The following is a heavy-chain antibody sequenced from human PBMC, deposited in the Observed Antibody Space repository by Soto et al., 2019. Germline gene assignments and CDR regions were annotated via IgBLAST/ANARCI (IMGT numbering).Heavy chain of an antibody. CDR2: IGTAGDT. D-gene: IGHD2-21*01. Sequence: EVQLVESGGGLVQPGGSLRLSCAASGFTFSSYDMHWVRQATGKGLEWVSAIGTAGDTYYPGSVKGRFTISRENAKNSLYLQMNSLRAGDTAVYYCARSRAELISPYYYGMDVWGQGTTVTVSS. CDR3: ARSRAELISPYYYGMDV. V-gene: IGHV3-13*01. J-gene: IGHJ6*02. CDR1: GFTFSSYD.